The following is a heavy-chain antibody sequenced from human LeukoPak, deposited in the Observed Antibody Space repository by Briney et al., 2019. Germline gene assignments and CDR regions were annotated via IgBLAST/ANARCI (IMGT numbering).Heavy chain of an antibody. D-gene: IGHD5-24*01. Sequence: PGGSLRLSCAASGFTVSSNYMSWVRQAPGKGLEWVSSISSSSRYIYYADSVKGRFTISRDNAKNSHYLQMNSLRAEDTAVYYCARGPDGFFDYWGQGILVTVSS. CDR1: GFTVSSNY. CDR3: ARGPDGFFDY. V-gene: IGHV3-21*06. CDR2: ISSSSRYI. J-gene: IGHJ4*02.